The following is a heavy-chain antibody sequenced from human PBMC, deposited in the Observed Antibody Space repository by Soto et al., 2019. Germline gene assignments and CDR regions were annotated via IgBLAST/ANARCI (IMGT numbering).Heavy chain of an antibody. CDR2: ISGGGGSS. D-gene: IGHD2-21*02. Sequence: EVQLLESGGGLVQPGGSLRLACAASGFTFSNYAMSWVRQAPGKGLEWVSGISGGGGSSYYADSVKGRFTISRDNSKNSLYLPMNSLRAEETAVYYCAHNCGVDCHSVFCYWGQGTLVIVSS. CDR3: AHNCGVDCHSVFCY. J-gene: IGHJ4*02. CDR1: GFTFSNYA. V-gene: IGHV3-23*01.